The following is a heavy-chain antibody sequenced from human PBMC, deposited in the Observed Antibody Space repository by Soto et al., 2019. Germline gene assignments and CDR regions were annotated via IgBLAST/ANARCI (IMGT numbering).Heavy chain of an antibody. CDR2: IDPDDSYN. J-gene: IGHJ4*02. Sequence: PXESLKISCQASGYSFANYVVIWVRQMPGKGLEWVGRIDPDDSYNNYSPPFQGHVTISVDKSISTAFLQWNSLKASDTGIYYCARHMQSAYLIVPGASDDWGQGTLVTVSS. CDR3: ARHMQSAYLIVPGASDD. CDR1: GYSFANYV. D-gene: IGHD3-16*01. V-gene: IGHV5-10-1*01.